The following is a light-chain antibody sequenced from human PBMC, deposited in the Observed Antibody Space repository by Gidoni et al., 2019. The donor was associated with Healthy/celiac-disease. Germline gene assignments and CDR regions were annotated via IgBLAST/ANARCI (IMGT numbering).Light chain of an antibody. Sequence: ALTQPASVSGSPGQSITISCTGTSSDVGGYNYVSWYHKHPGKAPKLMIYAVSNRPSGVSNRFSGSKSGNTASLTISGLQAEDEADYYCSSYTSSSTHVVFGGGTKLTVL. CDR2: AVS. CDR1: SSDVGGYNY. CDR3: SSYTSSSTHVV. V-gene: IGLV2-14*03. J-gene: IGLJ2*01.